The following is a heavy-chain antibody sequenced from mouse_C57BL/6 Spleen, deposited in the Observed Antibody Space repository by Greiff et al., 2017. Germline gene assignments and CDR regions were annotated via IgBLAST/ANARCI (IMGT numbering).Heavy chain of an antibody. Sequence: EVKLQESGGGLVKPGGSLKLSCAASGFTFSSYTMSWVRQTPEKRLEWVATISGGGGNTYYPDSVKGRFTISRDNAKNTLYLQMSSLRSEDTALYYCARPQLGRGYFDYWGQGTTLTVSS. CDR3: ARPQLGRGYFDY. CDR1: GFTFSSYT. V-gene: IGHV5-9*01. CDR2: ISGGGGNT. D-gene: IGHD4-1*02. J-gene: IGHJ2*01.